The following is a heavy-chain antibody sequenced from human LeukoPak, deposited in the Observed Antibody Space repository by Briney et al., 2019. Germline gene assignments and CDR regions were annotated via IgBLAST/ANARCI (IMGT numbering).Heavy chain of an antibody. D-gene: IGHD6-13*01. CDR3: VKASSSSWSSFDY. Sequence: GGSLRLSCAASESTFITYAMNWVRQAPGKGLEWVATISGSGRSTYYADSVKGRFTISRDNSKHTLFLQMASLRAEDTAVYYCVKASSSSWSSFDYWGQGTLVTVYS. CDR1: ESTFITYA. V-gene: IGHV3-23*01. CDR2: ISGSGRST. J-gene: IGHJ4*02.